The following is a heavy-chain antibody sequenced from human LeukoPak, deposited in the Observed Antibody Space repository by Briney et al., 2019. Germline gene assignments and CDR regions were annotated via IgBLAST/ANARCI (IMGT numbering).Heavy chain of an antibody. CDR3: ARAHDCSGGSCYSRWFDP. CDR2: INPNSGGT. V-gene: IGHV1-2*04. J-gene: IGHJ5*02. CDR1: GYTFTGYY. Sequence: ASVKVSCKASGYTFTGYYMHWVRQAPGQGLEWMGWINPNSGGTNYAQKFQGWVTMTRDTSISTAYMELSRLRSDDTAVYYCARAHDCSGGSCYSRWFDPWGQGTLVTVSS. D-gene: IGHD2-15*01.